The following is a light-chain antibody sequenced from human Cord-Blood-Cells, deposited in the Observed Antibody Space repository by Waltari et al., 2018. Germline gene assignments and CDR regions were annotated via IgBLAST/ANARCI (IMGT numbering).Light chain of an antibody. CDR1: QDISNY. Sequence: IQMTQSPSSLSASVGASVTIPCQASQDISNYLNWYQQKPGKAPKLLIYDASNLETGVPSRFSASGSWTDFTFTISSLQPEDIATYYCQQYDNLPLTFGGGTKVEIK. CDR3: QQYDNLPLT. V-gene: IGKV1-33*01. J-gene: IGKJ4*01. CDR2: DAS.